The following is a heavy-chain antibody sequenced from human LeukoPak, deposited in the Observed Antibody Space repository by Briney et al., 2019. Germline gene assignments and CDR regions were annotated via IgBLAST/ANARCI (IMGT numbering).Heavy chain of an antibody. CDR3: ARDRGNGHASDY. CDR2: ISSSGSYI. Sequence: GGSLRLSCAASGFTFSTANMNWVRQAPGKGGGWVSSISSSGSYIYFADSVKGRFTVSRDNAKNSLYLQMNSLRVEDTAVYYCARDRGNGHASDYWGQGTLVTVSS. D-gene: IGHD3-10*01. CDR1: GFTFSTAN. J-gene: IGHJ4*02. V-gene: IGHV3-21*01.